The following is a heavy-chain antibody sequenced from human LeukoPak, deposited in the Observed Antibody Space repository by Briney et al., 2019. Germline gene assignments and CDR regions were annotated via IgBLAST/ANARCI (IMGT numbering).Heavy chain of an antibody. CDR1: GFTFSSYS. D-gene: IGHD6-19*01. J-gene: IGHJ6*02. CDR3: AKDAPWSSGWSYGMDV. CDR2: ISSSSSYI. V-gene: IGHV3-21*04. Sequence: GGSLRLSCAASGFTFSSYSMNWVRQAPGKGLEWVSSISSSSSYIYYADSVKGRFTISRDNAKNSLYLQMNSLRAEDTALYYCAKDAPWSSGWSYGMDVWGQGTTVTVSS.